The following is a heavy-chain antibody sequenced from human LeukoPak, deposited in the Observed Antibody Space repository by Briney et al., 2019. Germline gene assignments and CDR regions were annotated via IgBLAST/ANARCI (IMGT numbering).Heavy chain of an antibody. Sequence: SETLSLTCTVSGGSISTYSWSWIRQPPGKGLEWIGYIHYSGSTNYNPSLKSRVTISVDTSKNQLSLNLNSVTAADTAVYYCAKHCGQLVPFSNWFDPWGQGTLVTVSS. CDR2: IHYSGST. V-gene: IGHV4-59*01. CDR1: GGSISTYS. D-gene: IGHD6-6*01. CDR3: AKHCGQLVPFSNWFDP. J-gene: IGHJ5*02.